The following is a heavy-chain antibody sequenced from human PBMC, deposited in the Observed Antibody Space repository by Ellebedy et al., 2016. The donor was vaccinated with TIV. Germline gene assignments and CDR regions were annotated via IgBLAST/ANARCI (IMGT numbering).Heavy chain of an antibody. CDR3: ARGDAMDV. CDR1: GYTFTTYG. D-gene: IGHD3-16*01. CDR2: ITTYNGNT. J-gene: IGHJ6*02. V-gene: IGHV1-18*01. Sequence: ASVKVSCKASGYTFTTYGISWVRQAPGQGLEWMGWITTYNGNTNYAQHFQGRVTMTTDTFTNTAYMEVRSLRSDDTAIYYCARGDAMDVWGQGTTVIASS.